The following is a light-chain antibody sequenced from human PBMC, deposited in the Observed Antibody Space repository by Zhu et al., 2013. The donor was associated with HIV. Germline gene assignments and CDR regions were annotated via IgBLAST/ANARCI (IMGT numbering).Light chain of an antibody. CDR2: GNS. CDR3: QSYDSTLSGSGV. J-gene: IGLJ2*01. Sequence: QSVLTQPPSVSGAPGQRVTISCTGSSSNIGAGYDVQWYQQLPGTAPKLLIYGNSNRPSGVPDRFSGSKSGTSASLAITGLQADDEADYYCQSYDSTLSGSGVFGGGTKLTVL. V-gene: IGLV1-40*01. CDR1: SSNIGAGYD.